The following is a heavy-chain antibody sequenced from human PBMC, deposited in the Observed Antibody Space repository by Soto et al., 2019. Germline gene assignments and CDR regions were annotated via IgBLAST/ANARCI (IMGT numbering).Heavy chain of an antibody. Sequence: GGSLRLSCAASGFTFSSYWMSWVRQAPGKGLEWVANIKQDGSEKYYVDSVKGRFTISRDNAKNSLYLQMNSLRAEDTAVYYCARGFSYYDRSGYSLYYYYGMDVWGQGTTVTVSS. V-gene: IGHV3-7*05. CDR3: ARGFSYYDRSGYSLYYYYGMDV. D-gene: IGHD3-22*01. J-gene: IGHJ6*02. CDR2: IKQDGSEK. CDR1: GFTFSSYW.